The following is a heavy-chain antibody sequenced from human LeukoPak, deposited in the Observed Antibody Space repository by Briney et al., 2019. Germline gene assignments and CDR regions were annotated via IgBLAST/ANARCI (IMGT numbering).Heavy chain of an antibody. D-gene: IGHD4-17*01. CDR3: ARSDLYGDYPPGNY. CDR1: GGSISSTSYY. CDR2: IYTTGST. Sequence: SETLSLTCTVSGGSISSTSYYWSWIRQPAGKGLEWIGHIYTTGSTNYNPSLKSRVSISIDTSKNQFSLKLSSVTAADTAFYYCARSDLYGDYPPGNYWGQGTLVAVSS. J-gene: IGHJ4*02. V-gene: IGHV4-61*09.